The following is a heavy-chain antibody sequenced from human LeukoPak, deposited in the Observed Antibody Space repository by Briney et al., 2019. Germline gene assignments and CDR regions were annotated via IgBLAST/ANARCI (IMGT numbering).Heavy chain of an antibody. Sequence: PGGSLRLSCAASGFTFSSYGMHWVRQAPGKGLEWVAVISYDGSNKYYADSVKGRFTISRDNSKNTLYLQMNSLRAEDTAVYYCARDHREQWLATEGFDYWGQGTLVTVSS. CDR3: ARDHREQWLATEGFDY. CDR2: ISYDGSNK. CDR1: GFTFSSYG. D-gene: IGHD6-19*01. V-gene: IGHV3-30*03. J-gene: IGHJ4*02.